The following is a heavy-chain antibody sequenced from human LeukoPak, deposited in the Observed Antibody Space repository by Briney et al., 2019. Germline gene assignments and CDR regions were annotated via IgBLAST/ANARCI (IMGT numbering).Heavy chain of an antibody. CDR1: GFTFSSYA. J-gene: IGHJ4*02. CDR3: AKDWRNYYDSSGLTDDY. CDR2: ISGGGGST. D-gene: IGHD3-22*01. Sequence: GGSLRLSCAASGFTFSSYAMSWVRQAPGKGLEWVSAISGGGGSTYYADSVKGRFTISRDNSKNTLYLQMNSLRAEDTAVYYCAKDWRNYYDSSGLTDDYWGQGTLVTVSS. V-gene: IGHV3-23*01.